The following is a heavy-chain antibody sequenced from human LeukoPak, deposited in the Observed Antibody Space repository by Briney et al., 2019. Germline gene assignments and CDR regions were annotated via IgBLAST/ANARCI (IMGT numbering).Heavy chain of an antibody. V-gene: IGHV1-69*04. CDR3: ARGGDVWFGELLSGFWFDP. CDR2: IIPILGIA. Sequence: ASVKVSCKASGGTFSSYAISWVRQAPGQGLEWMGRIIPILGIANYAQKFQGRVTITADKSTSTAYMELSSLRSEDTAVYYCARGGDVWFGELLSGFWFDPWGQGTLVTVSS. D-gene: IGHD3-10*01. J-gene: IGHJ5*02. CDR1: GGTFSSYA.